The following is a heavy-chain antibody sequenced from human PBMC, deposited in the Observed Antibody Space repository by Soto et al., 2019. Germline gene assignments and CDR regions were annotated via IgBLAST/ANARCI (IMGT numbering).Heavy chain of an antibody. V-gene: IGHV4-31*01. Sequence: QVQLQESGPGLVKPSQTLSLTCTVSGGSISSGGYYWSWIRQHPGKGLEWIGYIYYSGSTYYNPSLESPATTAADTNQSQFYGKIGSQTAGHQALDYFAGSFGVAAAGPFHHWGEGTPVTVSS. CDR3: AGSFGVAAAGPFHH. D-gene: IGHD6-13*01. CDR1: GGSISSGGYY. CDR2: IYYSGST. J-gene: IGHJ4*02.